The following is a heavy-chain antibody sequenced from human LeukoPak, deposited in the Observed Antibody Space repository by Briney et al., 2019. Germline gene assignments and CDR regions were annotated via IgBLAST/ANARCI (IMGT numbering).Heavy chain of an antibody. CDR3: ASLPPLHDSSGYYYGMDV. J-gene: IGHJ6*02. CDR1: GFTFSSYS. CDR2: ISSSSSYI. V-gene: IGHV3-21*01. Sequence: GGSLRLSCAASGFTFSSYSMNWVRQAPGKGLEWVSSISSSSSYIYYADSVKGRFTISRDNAKNSLYLQMNSLRAEDTAVYYCASLPPLHDSSGYYYGMDVWGQGTTVTVSS. D-gene: IGHD3-22*01.